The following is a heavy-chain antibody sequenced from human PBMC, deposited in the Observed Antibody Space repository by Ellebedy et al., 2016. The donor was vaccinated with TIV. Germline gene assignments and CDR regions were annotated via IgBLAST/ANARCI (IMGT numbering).Heavy chain of an antibody. CDR1: GYTFTSYD. CDR3: ARVGDYYDSSAAWGSGAFDI. CDR2: MNPNSGNT. D-gene: IGHD3-22*01. V-gene: IGHV1-8*01. J-gene: IGHJ3*02. Sequence: ASVKVSCKASGYTFTSYDINWVRQATGQGLEWMGWMNPNSGNTGYAQKFQGRVTMTRNTSISTAYMELSSLRSEDTAVYYCARVGDYYDSSAAWGSGAFDIWGQGTMVTVSS.